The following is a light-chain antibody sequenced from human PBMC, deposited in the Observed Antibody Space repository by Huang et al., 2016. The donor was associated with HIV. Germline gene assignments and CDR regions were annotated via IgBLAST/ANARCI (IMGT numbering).Light chain of an antibody. CDR3: QQSYMTPRT. Sequence: DIQMTQSPSSLSASVGDRVTITCWTSQSISTYLNWYQQMPGKAPNLLIYGASTLQSGIPSRFSGSGSETDFILTISALQPEDSATYYCQQSYMTPRTFGQGTKVEVK. CDR1: QSISTY. V-gene: IGKV1-39*01. J-gene: IGKJ1*01. CDR2: GAS.